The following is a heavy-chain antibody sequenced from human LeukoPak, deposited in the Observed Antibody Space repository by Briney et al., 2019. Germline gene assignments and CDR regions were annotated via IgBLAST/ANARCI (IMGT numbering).Heavy chain of an antibody. CDR2: IYSNGST. J-gene: IGHJ6*03. D-gene: IGHD3-3*01. Sequence: SETLSLTCSVSGGSISSYYWSWIRQPPGKGLECIGFIYSNGSTHYNPSLKSRVTMSVDRPQKQVSLRLSSVTAADTAVYYCVRVLRFLEWSPPMDVWGKGTTVTVSS. CDR3: VRVLRFLEWSPPMDV. V-gene: IGHV4-59*01. CDR1: GGSISSYY.